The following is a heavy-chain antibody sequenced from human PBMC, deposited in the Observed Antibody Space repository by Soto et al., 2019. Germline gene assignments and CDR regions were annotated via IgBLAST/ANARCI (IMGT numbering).Heavy chain of an antibody. CDR1: GYTFTSYH. V-gene: IGHV1-8*01. CDR3: ARVGQGRLGP. Sequence: QVQLVQSGAEVKMPGASVKVSCKASGYTFTSYHINWVRQTTGQGLVWMGWINPNNGDRGYAQEFQGRVTMTRDTAISTVYMELSSLGSDDTAVYYCARVGQGRLGPWGQGTLVTVSS. CDR2: INPNNGDR. J-gene: IGHJ5*02.